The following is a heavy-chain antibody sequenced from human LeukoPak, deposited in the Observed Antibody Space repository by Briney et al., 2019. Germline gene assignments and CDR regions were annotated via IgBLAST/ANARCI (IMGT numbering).Heavy chain of an antibody. V-gene: IGHV3-9*01. D-gene: IGHD4-23*01. CDR2: ISWDSGSI. CDR1: GFTFDDYA. CDR3: AKDMNYGGNSGIDY. J-gene: IGHJ4*02. Sequence: GGSLRLSCAASGFTFDDYAMHWVRQAPGKGLEWVSGISWDSGSIGYADSVKGRFTISRDNAKNSLYLQMNSLRAEDTALYYCAKDMNYGGNSGIDYWGQGTLVTVSS.